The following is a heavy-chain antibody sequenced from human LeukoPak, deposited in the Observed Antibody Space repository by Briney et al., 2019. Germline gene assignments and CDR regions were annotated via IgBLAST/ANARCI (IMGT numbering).Heavy chain of an antibody. Sequence: ASVKVSCKASGYTFTSFDINWVRQAPGQGLEWMGIINPSGGSTSYAQKFQGRVTMTRDTSTSTVYMELSSLRSEDTAVYYCARGRYYDSPKYWGQGTLVTVSS. J-gene: IGHJ4*02. D-gene: IGHD3-22*01. V-gene: IGHV1-46*01. CDR1: GYTFTSFD. CDR2: INPSGGST. CDR3: ARGRYYDSPKY.